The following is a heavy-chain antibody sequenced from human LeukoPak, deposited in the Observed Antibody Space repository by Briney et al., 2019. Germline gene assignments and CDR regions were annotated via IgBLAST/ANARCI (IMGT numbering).Heavy chain of an antibody. V-gene: IGHV1-69*05. J-gene: IGHJ5*02. D-gene: IGHD2-2*02. CDR1: GGTFSSYA. CDR2: IIPIFGTA. Sequence: ASVKVSCKASGGTFSSYAISWVRQAPGQGLEWMGGIIPIFGTANYAQKFQGRVTITTDESTSTAYMELSSLRSEDTAVYYCARGYCSSTSCYRLDPWGQGTLVTVSS. CDR3: ARGYCSSTSCYRLDP.